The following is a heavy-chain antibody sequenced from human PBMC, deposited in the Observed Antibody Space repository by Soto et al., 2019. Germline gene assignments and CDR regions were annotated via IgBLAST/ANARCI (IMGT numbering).Heavy chain of an antibody. J-gene: IGHJ6*02. CDR3: ASPQSYYYYGMDV. Sequence: EVQLVESGGGLVKPGGSLRLSCAASGFTFSSYSMNWVRQAPGKGLEWVSSISSSSSYIYYADSVKGRFTISRDNAKNSLYLQMNSLRAEDTAVYYCASPQSYYYYGMDVWGQGTTVIVSS. CDR2: ISSSSSYI. CDR1: GFTFSSYS. V-gene: IGHV3-21*01.